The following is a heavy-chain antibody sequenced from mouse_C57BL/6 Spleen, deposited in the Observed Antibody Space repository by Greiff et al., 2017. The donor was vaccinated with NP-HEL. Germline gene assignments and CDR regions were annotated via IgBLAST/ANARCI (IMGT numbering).Heavy chain of an antibody. D-gene: IGHD1-1*02. Sequence: QVQLQQPGAELVRPGSSVKLSCKASGYTFTSYWMHWVKQRPIQGLEWIGNIDPSDSETHYNQKFKDKATLTVDKSSSTAYMQLSSLTSEDSAVYYWARGGIYGLFYYWGQGTTLTVSS. V-gene: IGHV1-52*01. J-gene: IGHJ2*01. CDR2: IDPSDSET. CDR3: ARGGIYGLFYY. CDR1: GYTFTSYW.